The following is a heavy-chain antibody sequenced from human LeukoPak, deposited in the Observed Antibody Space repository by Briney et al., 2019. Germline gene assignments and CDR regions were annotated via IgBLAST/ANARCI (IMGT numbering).Heavy chain of an antibody. V-gene: IGHV1-18*01. CDR3: ACTPEKQIDY. J-gene: IGHJ4*02. CDR2: IGFYTGHT. CDR1: GYTFPFYN. D-gene: IGHD2-15*01. Sequence: SVTVSCKASGYTFPFYNITWVRQAPGQGLEWMGRIGFYTGHTDFARNFQDRVTMTADTSTTTAYMELNGLRSDDTAVYYCACTPEKQIDYWGQGTLVTVSS.